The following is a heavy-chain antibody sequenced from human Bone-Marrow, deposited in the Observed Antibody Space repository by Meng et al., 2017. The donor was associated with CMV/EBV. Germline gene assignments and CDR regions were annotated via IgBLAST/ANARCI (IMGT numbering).Heavy chain of an antibody. CDR1: GFSFPSYW. CDR3: TRQGKYGDYGGY. V-gene: IGHV5-51*01. J-gene: IGHJ4*02. CDR2: IYPGDSDT. D-gene: IGHD4-17*01. Sequence: CKGSGFSFPSYWIGWVRQMPGKGLEYMGIIYPGDSDTRYSPSFQGQVTISVDKSNRTAYLQWSSLKASDTAIYYCTRQGKYGDYGGYWGQGTPVTVSS.